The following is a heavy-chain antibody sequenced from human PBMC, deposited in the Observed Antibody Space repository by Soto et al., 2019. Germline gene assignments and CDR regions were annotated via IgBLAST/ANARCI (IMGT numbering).Heavy chain of an antibody. Sequence: PGGSLRLSCAASGFTFSSYWMHWIRQAPGKGLEWLSYISPGSRYPAYADSVKGRFTVSRDNAKRSLYLQMMSLTAEDTAIYYCVRGGGGGLFDPWGQGTMVTVSS. V-gene: IGHV3-11*06. CDR2: ISPGSRYP. CDR1: GFTFSSYW. J-gene: IGHJ5*02. CDR3: VRGGGGGLFDP. D-gene: IGHD2-15*01.